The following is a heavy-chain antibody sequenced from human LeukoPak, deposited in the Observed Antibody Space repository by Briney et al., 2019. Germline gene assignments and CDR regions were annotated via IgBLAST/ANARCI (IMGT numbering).Heavy chain of an antibody. Sequence: GGSLRLSCAAAGFTFSSYAMSWVRQAPGKGLEWVSAISGSGGSTYYADSVKGRFTISRDNPKNTVYLQMNSLRDEDTAVYYCAKGRSAYGSGTSIDYWGQGTLVTVSS. J-gene: IGHJ4*02. V-gene: IGHV3-23*01. D-gene: IGHD3-10*01. CDR3: AKGRSAYGSGTSIDY. CDR1: GFTFSSYA. CDR2: ISGSGGST.